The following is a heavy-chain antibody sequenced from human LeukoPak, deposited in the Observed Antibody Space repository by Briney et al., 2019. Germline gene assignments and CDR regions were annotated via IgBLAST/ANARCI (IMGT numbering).Heavy chain of an antibody. J-gene: IGHJ4*02. D-gene: IGHD1-26*01. CDR1: GYSFTTYW. CDR2: RYPGDSDT. V-gene: IGHV5-51*01. Sequence: GESLKISCKGSGYSFTTYWIAWVRQMPGKGLEWMGIRYPGDSDTRYSPSLQGQVTISVDKSISTAYLQWSSLKASDSAIYYCARLGWVGATQSPFDYWGQGTLVTVSS. CDR3: ARLGWVGATQSPFDY.